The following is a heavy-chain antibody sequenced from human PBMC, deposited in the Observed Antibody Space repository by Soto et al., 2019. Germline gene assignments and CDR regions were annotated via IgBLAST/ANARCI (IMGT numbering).Heavy chain of an antibody. D-gene: IGHD2-15*01. J-gene: IGHJ4*02. CDR1: GYTFTSYY. CDR2: INPSGGST. Sequence: QVQLVQSGAEVKKPGASVKVSCKASGYTFTSYYMHWVRQAPGQGLEWMGIINPSGGSTSYAQKFQGRVTMTRDTSTSTVCMELSSLRSEDTAVYYCAREGGDIVVVVAAIFDYWGQGTLVTVSS. V-gene: IGHV1-46*03. CDR3: AREGGDIVVVVAAIFDY.